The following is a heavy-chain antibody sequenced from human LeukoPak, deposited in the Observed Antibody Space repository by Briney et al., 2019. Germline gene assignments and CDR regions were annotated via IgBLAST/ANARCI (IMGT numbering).Heavy chain of an antibody. J-gene: IGHJ6*03. Sequence: SETLSLTCIVSGVSIRSDTYYWGWIRQPPGKGLEWIGNYHNGNSYYNPSLNSRVPISEDTSGNQFSLRVTSVTAADTAVYYCARLWDSTGLYFYYYMDVWGEGTTVTVSS. CDR2: YHNGNS. CDR3: ARLWDSTGLYFYYYMDV. V-gene: IGHV4-39*01. D-gene: IGHD6-25*01. CDR1: GVSIRSDTYY.